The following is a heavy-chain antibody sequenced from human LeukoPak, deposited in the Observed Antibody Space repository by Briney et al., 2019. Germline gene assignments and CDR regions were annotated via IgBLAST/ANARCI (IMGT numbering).Heavy chain of an antibody. Sequence: GGSLRLSCAASGFTFSSYAMHWVRQAPGKGLEYVSAISSNGGSTYYANSVKGRFTISRDNSRNTLYLQMGSLRAEDMAVYYCAREAKGSGWSIDYWGQGTLVTVSS. CDR3: AREAKGSGWSIDY. V-gene: IGHV3-64*01. CDR2: ISSNGGST. D-gene: IGHD6-19*01. CDR1: GFTFSSYA. J-gene: IGHJ4*02.